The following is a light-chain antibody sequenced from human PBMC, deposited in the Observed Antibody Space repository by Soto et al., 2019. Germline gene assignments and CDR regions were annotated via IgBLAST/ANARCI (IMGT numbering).Light chain of an antibody. CDR3: QQYYNSPRT. V-gene: IGKV3-20*01. J-gene: IGKJ1*01. Sequence: EIVLTQSPGTLSLSPGERATLSCRASQSVSRNFFAWYQQKPGQAPMLLIYGASNRATGITDRFSGSGSGTDFTLTISRLEPEDCAVYYCQQYYNSPRTFGQVTKVEI. CDR2: GAS. CDR1: QSVSRNF.